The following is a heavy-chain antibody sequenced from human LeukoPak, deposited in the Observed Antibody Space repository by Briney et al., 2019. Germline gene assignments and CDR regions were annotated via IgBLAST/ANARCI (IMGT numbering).Heavy chain of an antibody. CDR2: ITGSSETI. Sequence: PGGSLRLSCAASGFTFSSSDMNWVRQTPGKGLEWISYITGSSETIFYAGSVKGRFTISRDNAKNSLFLQMNSLRDEDTAVYYCARDSDGDPSFDYWGQGSLVSVSS. CDR1: GFTFSSSD. CDR3: ARDSDGDPSFDY. J-gene: IGHJ4*02. D-gene: IGHD4-17*01. V-gene: IGHV3-48*02.